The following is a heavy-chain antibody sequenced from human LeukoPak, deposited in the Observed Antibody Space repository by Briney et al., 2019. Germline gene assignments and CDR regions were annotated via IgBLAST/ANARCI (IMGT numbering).Heavy chain of an antibody. J-gene: IGHJ3*02. Sequence: SQTLSLTCTVSGASIRSGDYYWSWIRQPPGKGLEWIGYIYDSGSTYYNPSLKSRVTISIDTSKNQFSLKLSSVTAADTAVYYCPKVMGSDKGWAFDIWGQGTMVTVSS. D-gene: IGHD3-16*01. CDR2: IYDSGST. CDR1: GASIRSGDYY. V-gene: IGHV4-30-4*03. CDR3: PKVMGSDKGWAFDI.